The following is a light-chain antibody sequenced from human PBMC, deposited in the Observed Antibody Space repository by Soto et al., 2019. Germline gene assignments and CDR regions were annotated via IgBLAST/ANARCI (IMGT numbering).Light chain of an antibody. CDR1: SNDVGAHNY. CDR2: EVS. V-gene: IGLV2-14*01. Sequence: QSVLTQPASVSGSPGQSVTISCTGTSNDVGAHNYVSWYQHSPGRAPKLLISEVSDRPSGISNRFSGSKSGNTASLTISGLQAYDEGDYYCSSFTNSRVPYLFGTGTKLTVL. J-gene: IGLJ1*01. CDR3: SSFTNSRVPYL.